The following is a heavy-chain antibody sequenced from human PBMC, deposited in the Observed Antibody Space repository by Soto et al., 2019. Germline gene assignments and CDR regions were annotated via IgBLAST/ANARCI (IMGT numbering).Heavy chain of an antibody. V-gene: IGHV1-18*01. CDR2: ISAYNGNT. J-gene: IGHJ5*02. CDR1: GYTFTSYG. D-gene: IGHD3-3*01. Sequence: ASVKVSCKASGYTFTSYGISWVRQAPGQGLEWMGWISAYNGNTNYAQKLQGRVTMTTDTSTSTAYMELRSLRSDDTAVYYCARDYMVRGYYDFWSGYRNNWFYAWGQGTLVTVSS. CDR3: ARDYMVRGYYDFWSGYRNNWFYA.